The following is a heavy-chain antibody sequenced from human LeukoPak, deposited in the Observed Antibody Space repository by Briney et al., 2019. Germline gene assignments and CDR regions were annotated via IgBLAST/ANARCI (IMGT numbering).Heavy chain of an antibody. CDR1: GYTFTGYY. CDR2: INPHSCET. V-gene: IGHV1-2*02. D-gene: IGHD3-10*01. J-gene: IGHJ3*02. CDR3: ARTYYFGSGNEAFDI. Sequence: GASVPVSCKASGYTFTGYYMHWVRQTPAQGREWVGWINPHSCETNYAQKFQGRVTMTRDTSISTAFMELSRLRSDDTAVYYCARTYYFGSGNEAFDIWGQGTMVTVSS.